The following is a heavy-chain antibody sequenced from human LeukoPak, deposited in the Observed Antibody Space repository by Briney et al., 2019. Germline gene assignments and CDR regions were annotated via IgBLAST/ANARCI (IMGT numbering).Heavy chain of an antibody. CDR3: ARSRDGYKREGSVMWGSDY. D-gene: IGHD5-24*01. CDR2: INPNSGGT. J-gene: IGHJ4*02. Sequence: ASVKVSCKASGYTFTGYYMHWVRQAPGQGLEWMGWINPNSGGTNYAQKFQGRVTMTRDTSISTAYMELSRLRSDDTAVYYCARSRDGYKREGSVMWGSDYWGQGTLVIVSS. CDR1: GYTFTGYY. V-gene: IGHV1-2*02.